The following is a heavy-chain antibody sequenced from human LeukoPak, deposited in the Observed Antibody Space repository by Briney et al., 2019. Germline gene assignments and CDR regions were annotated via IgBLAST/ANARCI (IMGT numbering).Heavy chain of an antibody. J-gene: IGHJ4*02. V-gene: IGHV3-30*18. CDR3: AKDEGPICLYGDCPFDY. CDR1: GFTVSHYG. Sequence: GMSLRLSCAASGFTVSHYGIHWVRQAPGKGLEWVAVMSYDESKNKYLDSVEGRFTLSRDNSKNTVYLQMNSLRDEDTAVYYCAKDEGPICLYGDCPFDYWGQGNMVTVSS. CDR2: MSYDESKN. D-gene: IGHD4-17*01.